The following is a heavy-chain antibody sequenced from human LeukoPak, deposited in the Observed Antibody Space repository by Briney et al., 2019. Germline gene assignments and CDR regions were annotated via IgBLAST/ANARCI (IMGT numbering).Heavy chain of an antibody. V-gene: IGHV3-23*01. J-gene: IGHJ4*02. CDR3: AKDLGYYDSSGYQTGFDY. Sequence: PGGSLRLSCAASGFTFSSYAMSWVRQAPGKGLEWVSAISGSGGSTYYADSVKGRFTISRDNSKNTLYPQMNSLRAEDTAVYYCAKDLGYYDSSGYQTGFDYWGQGTLVTVSS. D-gene: IGHD3-22*01. CDR1: GFTFSSYA. CDR2: ISGSGGST.